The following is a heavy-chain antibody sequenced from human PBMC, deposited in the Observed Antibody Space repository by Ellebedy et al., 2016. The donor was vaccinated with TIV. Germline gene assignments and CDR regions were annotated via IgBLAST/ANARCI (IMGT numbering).Heavy chain of an antibody. J-gene: IGHJ6*02. Sequence: GGSLRLXCAASGFTFDDYAMHWVRQAPGKGLEWVSGISWNSGSIGYADSVKGRFTISRDNAKNSLYLQMNSLRAEDTALYYCAKDKGYGDYYYYGMDVWGQGTTVTVSS. CDR3: AKDKGYGDYYYYGMDV. CDR1: GFTFDDYA. D-gene: IGHD4-17*01. V-gene: IGHV3-9*01. CDR2: ISWNSGSI.